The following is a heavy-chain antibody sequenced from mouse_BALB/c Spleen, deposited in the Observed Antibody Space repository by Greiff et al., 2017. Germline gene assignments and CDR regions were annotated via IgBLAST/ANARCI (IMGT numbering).Heavy chain of an antibody. CDR2: ISSGGSYT. Sequence: DVQLVESGGGLVKPGGSLKLSCAASGFTFSSYAMSWVRQSPEKRLEWVAEISSGGSYTYYPDTVTGRFTISRDNAKNTLYLEMSSLRSEDTAMYYCASWVPGTWYFDVWGAGTTVTVSS. D-gene: IGHD2-14*01. J-gene: IGHJ1*01. V-gene: IGHV5-9-4*01. CDR3: ASWVPGTWYFDV. CDR1: GFTFSSYA.